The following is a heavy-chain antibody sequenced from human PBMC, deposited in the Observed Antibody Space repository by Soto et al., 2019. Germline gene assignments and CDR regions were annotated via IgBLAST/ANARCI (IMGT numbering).Heavy chain of an antibody. CDR1: GFTFSSYG. CDR2: ISGSGRST. V-gene: IGHV3-23*01. J-gene: IGHJ6*02. D-gene: IGHD2-2*02. CDR3: AKMGMDGYCSSTSSDSGGWDYYSGMAV. Sequence: GGSLRLSCAASGFTFSSYGMSWVRQAPGKGLEWVSSISGSGRSTYYADSVKGRFTISRDNSKNSLYLQMNRLRAEDTAVYYYAKMGMDGYCSSTSSDSGGWDYYSGMAVWGQGTTVPVSS.